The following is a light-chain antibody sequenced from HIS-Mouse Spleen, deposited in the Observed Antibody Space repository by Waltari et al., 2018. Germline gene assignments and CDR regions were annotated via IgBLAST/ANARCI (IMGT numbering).Light chain of an antibody. CDR2: DNN. V-gene: IGLV1-51*01. CDR1: TSNMVNHD. Sequence: QPVLPPPPSASAPPGQIPTISSSGSTSNMVNHDFPWYHPLPGPAPKLLIYDNNKRPSGIPDRFSGSKSGTSATLGITGLQTGDEADYYCGTWDSSLSAVVFGGGTKLTVL. J-gene: IGLJ2*01. CDR3: GTWDSSLSAVV.